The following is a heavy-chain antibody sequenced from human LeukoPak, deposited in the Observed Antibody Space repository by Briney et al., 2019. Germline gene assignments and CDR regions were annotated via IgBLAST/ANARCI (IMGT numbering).Heavy chain of an antibody. CDR3: ARVRRGYYGSGSYFRGWFDP. Sequence: SETLSLTCAVYGGSFSGYYWSWIRQPPGKGLEWLGEINHSGSTNYNPSLKSRVTISVDTSKNQFSLKLSSVTAADTAVYYCARVRRGYYGSGSYFRGWFDPWGQGTLVTVSS. D-gene: IGHD3-10*01. J-gene: IGHJ5*02. V-gene: IGHV4-34*01. CDR2: INHSGST. CDR1: GGSFSGYY.